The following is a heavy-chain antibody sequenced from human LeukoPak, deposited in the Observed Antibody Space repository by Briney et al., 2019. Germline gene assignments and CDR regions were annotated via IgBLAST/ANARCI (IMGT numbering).Heavy chain of an antibody. J-gene: IGHJ4*02. D-gene: IGHD2-2*01. V-gene: IGHV4-34*01. CDR2: INHSGIT. CDR3: ARALGDCSRTSCYAIRAGPSRYFDY. Sequence: SETLSLTCAVYVGSFSGYYWSWIRQPPPKGLEWIGEINHSGITNYNPSLKTRVTISVDTSNNKLSMKLRSVTAADTALYYCARALGDCSRTSCYAIRAGPSRYFDYWAQGTLVTVSS. CDR1: VGSFSGYY.